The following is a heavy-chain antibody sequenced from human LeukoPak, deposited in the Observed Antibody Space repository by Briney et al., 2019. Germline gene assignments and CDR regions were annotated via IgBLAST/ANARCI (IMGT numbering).Heavy chain of an antibody. J-gene: IGHJ6*02. D-gene: IGHD3-3*01. CDR1: VFTFSSYG. V-gene: IGHV3-30*18. CDR2: ISYDGSNK. CDR3: AKDKTWSGYSTYYYYGMDV. Sequence: GRSLRLSCAASVFTFSSYGMHWVRQAPGKGLEWVAVISYDGSNKYYADSVKGRFTISRDNSKNTLYLQMNSLRAEDTAVYYCAKDKTWSGYSTYYYYGMDVWGQGTTVTVSS.